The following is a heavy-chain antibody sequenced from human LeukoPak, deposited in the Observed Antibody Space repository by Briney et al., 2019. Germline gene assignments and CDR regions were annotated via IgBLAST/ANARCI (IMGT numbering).Heavy chain of an antibody. D-gene: IGHD1-26*01. V-gene: IGHV3-53*01. J-gene: IGHJ4*02. CDR2: IYSGGST. CDR1: GFTVSSNY. Sequence: GGSLGLSCAASGFTVSSNYMSWVRQAPGKGLEWVSVIYSGGSTYYADSVKGRFTISRDNSKNTLYLQMNSLRAEDTAVYYCASGFSVVGATTFDYWGQGTLVTVSS. CDR3: ASGFSVVGATTFDY.